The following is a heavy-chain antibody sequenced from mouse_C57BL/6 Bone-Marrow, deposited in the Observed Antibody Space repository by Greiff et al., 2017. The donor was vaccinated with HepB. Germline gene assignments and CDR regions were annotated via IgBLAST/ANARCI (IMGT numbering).Heavy chain of an antibody. CDR1: GFTFSDYG. D-gene: IGHD1-1*01. J-gene: IGHJ1*03. V-gene: IGHV5-15*04. CDR3: ARKGDYYGSSYWYFDV. Sequence: EVKLVESGGGLVQPGGSLKLSCAASGFTFSDYGMAWVRQAPRKGPEWVAFISNLAYSIHYADTVTGRFTISRENAKNTLYLEMSSLRSEDKAMYYCARKGDYYGSSYWYFDVWGTGTTVTVSS. CDR2: ISNLAYSI.